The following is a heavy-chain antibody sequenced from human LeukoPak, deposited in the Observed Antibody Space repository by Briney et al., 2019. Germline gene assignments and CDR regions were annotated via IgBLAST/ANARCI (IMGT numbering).Heavy chain of an antibody. CDR2: IKRKTDGGTT. Sequence: WGSLRLSCAASGFTFSNAWMSWVRQAPGTGLEWVGRIKRKTDGGTTDYAATVKGRFTISRDDSKNTLYLQMNSLKTEDTAVYYCTTDPSGWYGLTALDIWGQGTMVTVSS. CDR1: GFTFSNAW. CDR3: TTDPSGWYGLTALDI. V-gene: IGHV3-15*01. J-gene: IGHJ3*02. D-gene: IGHD6-19*01.